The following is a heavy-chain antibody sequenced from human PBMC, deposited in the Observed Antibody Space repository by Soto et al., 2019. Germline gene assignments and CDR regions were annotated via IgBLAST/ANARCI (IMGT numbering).Heavy chain of an antibody. D-gene: IGHD2-2*01. V-gene: IGHV3-23*01. Sequence: EVQLLESGGGLVQPGGSLRLSCVASGFTFSTYTMSWVRQSPGKGLEWGSVISGSAGSSGPSYADSVQGRFSISRDKARNTLDLQMNSLRGEETAMYYCAKARFSTANCYVPEYWGQGTRVTVSS. J-gene: IGHJ4*02. CDR3: AKARFSTANCYVPEY. CDR2: ISGSAGSSGP. CDR1: GFTFSTYT.